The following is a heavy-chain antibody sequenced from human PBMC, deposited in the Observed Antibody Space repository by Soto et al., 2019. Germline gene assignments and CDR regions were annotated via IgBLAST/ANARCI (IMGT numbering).Heavy chain of an antibody. Sequence: QVQLVQSGAEMKKPGSSVQVSCKASGGGNLRDYRTTWVRQAPGQGLEWMGGIIPKLGTANYAQNFQGRVTITADESTGTLTLELRSLRSEDTAVYYCARGGDGYSFGAVYWGQGTPVTVSS. CDR1: GGGNLRDYR. D-gene: IGHD2-21*01. CDR2: IIPKLGTA. J-gene: IGHJ4*02. CDR3: ARGGDGYSFGAVY. V-gene: IGHV1-69*01.